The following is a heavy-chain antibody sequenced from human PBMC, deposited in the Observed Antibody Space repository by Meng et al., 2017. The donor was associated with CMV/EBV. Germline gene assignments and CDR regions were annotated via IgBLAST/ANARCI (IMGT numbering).Heavy chain of an antibody. CDR3: VSEPYDTLTGLPGWYFDT. CDR1: GFTFSSYG. J-gene: IGHJ4*02. V-gene: IGHV3-30*02. D-gene: IGHD3-9*01. Sequence: GGSLRLSCAASGFTFSSYGMHWVRQAPGKGLEWVAFIRYDGSNKYYADSVRGRFSISRDNAKNSLYLQMNSLRAEDTAVYYCVSEPYDTLTGLPGWYFDTWGQGALVTVSS. CDR2: IRYDGSNK.